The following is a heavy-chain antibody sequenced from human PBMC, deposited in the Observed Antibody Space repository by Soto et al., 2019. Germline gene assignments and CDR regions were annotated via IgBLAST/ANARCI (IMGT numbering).Heavy chain of an antibody. CDR3: VRRGNMDGNWDHGFFDY. CDR2: IYWDDDK. J-gene: IGHJ4*02. CDR1: GFSLTTSGVG. D-gene: IGHD7-27*01. V-gene: IGHV2-5*02. Sequence: QITLEESGPARVRPSQPLALTCTFSGFSLTTSGVGVGWIRKTPGKAPEWLAFIYWDDDKRYNTSLRSRLSITKDTSKNQVVLTLSDLDPVDTATYFCVRRGNMDGNWDHGFFDYWGQGLLVTVSS.